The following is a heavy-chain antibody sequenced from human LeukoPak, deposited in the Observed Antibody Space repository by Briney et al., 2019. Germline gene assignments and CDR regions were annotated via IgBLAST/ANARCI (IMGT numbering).Heavy chain of an antibody. CDR3: ARRKIFGANQPAEY. Sequence: AAVKVSCKACGYTFTWYYMHWVGQAPGQGREWVGWSNPNNGGTNYAQKFQGRVNMTRDTSISTGYMALSRLRPDDTGVYYCARRKIFGANQPAEYWGQGTLVTVSS. V-gene: IGHV1-2*02. J-gene: IGHJ4*02. D-gene: IGHD3-3*01. CDR1: GYTFTWYY. CDR2: SNPNNGGT.